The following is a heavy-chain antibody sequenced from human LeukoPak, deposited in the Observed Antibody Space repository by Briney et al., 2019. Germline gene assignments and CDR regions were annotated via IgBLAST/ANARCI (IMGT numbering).Heavy chain of an antibody. CDR1: GFKFSDHY. J-gene: IGHJ3*02. Sequence: SGGSLRLSCAASGFKFSDHYIDWVRQAPGKGLEWVGRSRNKASSYTTEYAASVEGRFTISRDVSESSLYLQMNSLRTEDTAVYYCARGRTSDTVAGTLTDAFDIWGQGTMVTVSS. CDR3: ARGRTSDTVAGTLTDAFDI. CDR2: SRNKASSYTT. D-gene: IGHD6-19*01. V-gene: IGHV3-72*01.